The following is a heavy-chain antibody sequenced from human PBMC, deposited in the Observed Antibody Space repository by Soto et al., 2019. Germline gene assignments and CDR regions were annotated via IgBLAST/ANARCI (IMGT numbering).Heavy chain of an antibody. J-gene: IGHJ4*02. CDR1: GYTFTSYA. CDR3: ARDPADSSGWYYFDY. Sequence: GASVKVSCKASGYTFTSYAMHWVRQAPGQRLEWMGWINAGNGNTKYSQKFQGRVTITRDTSASTAYMELSSLRSEDTAVYYCARDPADSSGWYYFDYWGQGTLVTAPQ. CDR2: INAGNGNT. D-gene: IGHD6-19*01. V-gene: IGHV1-3*01.